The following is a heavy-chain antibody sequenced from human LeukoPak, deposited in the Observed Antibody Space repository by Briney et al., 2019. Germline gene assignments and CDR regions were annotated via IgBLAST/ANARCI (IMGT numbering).Heavy chain of an antibody. D-gene: IGHD2-15*01. V-gene: IGHV3-48*03. J-gene: IGHJ4*02. CDR1: GFTFSSYE. Sequence: PGGSLRLSCAASGFTFSSYEMNWVRQAPGKGLEWVSYISSSGSTIYYADSVKGRFTISRDSAKNSLYLQMNSLRVEDTAIYFCGLSGGSSPAYRGQGTLVTVSS. CDR2: ISSSGSTI. CDR3: GLSGGSSPAY.